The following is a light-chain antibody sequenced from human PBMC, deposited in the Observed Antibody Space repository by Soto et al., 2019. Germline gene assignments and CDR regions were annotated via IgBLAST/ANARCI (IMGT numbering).Light chain of an antibody. CDR1: QSVSSNS. CDR3: QQYGNSPGDT. V-gene: IGKV3-20*01. J-gene: IGKJ2*01. CDR2: GAS. Sequence: EIVLTQSPGTLSLSPGERATLSCRASQSVSSNSLAWYQQRPGQAPRLLIYGASSRATGIPDRFSGSGSGTDFTLTISRLEPEDFAVYYSQQYGNSPGDTFGQGTQLEIK.